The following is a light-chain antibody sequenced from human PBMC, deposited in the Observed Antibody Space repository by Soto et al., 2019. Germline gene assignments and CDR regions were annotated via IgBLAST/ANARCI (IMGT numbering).Light chain of an antibody. CDR3: CSNAGSSEV. Sequence: QSALTQPRSVSGSPGQSVTISCTGTSSDVGGYNYVSWYQQHPGKAPKGMIYDVSERPSGVPDRLSGSKSGNTASRTISGLQAEDEADYYGCSNAGSSEVFGGGTKLTVL. CDR1: SSDVGGYNY. J-gene: IGLJ2*01. CDR2: DVS. V-gene: IGLV2-11*01.